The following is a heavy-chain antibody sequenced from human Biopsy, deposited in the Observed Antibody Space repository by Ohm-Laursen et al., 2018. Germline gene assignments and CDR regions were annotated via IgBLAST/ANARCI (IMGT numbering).Heavy chain of an antibody. CDR2: INPKSGGT. D-gene: IGHD3-9*01. Sequence: GSSVKVSCKASGYTFTGYYLHWVRQAPGQGLEWMGWINPKSGGTHYLEKFRGRVTMTRDTSISTAYMEVSSLRSDDTAVYYCAIDGNDFLTDYLKIDQWGQGTLVTVPS. J-gene: IGHJ4*02. CDR1: GYTFTGYY. V-gene: IGHV1-2*02. CDR3: AIDGNDFLTDYLKIDQ.